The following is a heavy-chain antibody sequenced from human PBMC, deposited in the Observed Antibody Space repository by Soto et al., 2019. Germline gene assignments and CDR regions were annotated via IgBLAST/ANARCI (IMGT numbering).Heavy chain of an antibody. CDR3: ARAPVYCSSTSCYENWFDT. J-gene: IGHJ5*02. CDR2: IYYSGST. V-gene: IGHV4-31*03. Sequence: PSETLSLTCTVSGGSISSGGYYWSRIRQHPGKGLEWIGYIYYSGSTYYNPSLKSRVTISVDTSKNQFSLKLSSVTAADTAVYYCARAPVYCSSTSCYENWFDTWGQGTLVTVSS. D-gene: IGHD2-2*01. CDR1: GGSISSGGYY.